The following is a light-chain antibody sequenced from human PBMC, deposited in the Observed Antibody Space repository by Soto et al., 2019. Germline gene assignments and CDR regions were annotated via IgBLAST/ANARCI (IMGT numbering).Light chain of an antibody. CDR2: WAS. V-gene: IGKV4-1*01. CDR3: QQYYSTLPVT. CDR1: QSVLYSSNNKNY. J-gene: IGKJ4*01. Sequence: DTVMTQSPDSLAVSLGERATINCKSSQSVLYSSNNKNYLAWYQQKPGQPPKLLIYWASTRESGVPDRFSGSGSGTDFTLTISSLQAEDVAVYYCQQYYSTLPVTFGGGTKVEIK.